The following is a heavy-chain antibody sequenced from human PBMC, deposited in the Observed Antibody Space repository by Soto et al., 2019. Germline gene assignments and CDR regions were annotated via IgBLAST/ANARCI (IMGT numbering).Heavy chain of an antibody. CDR2: IYYSGST. CDR1: GGSISNYY. V-gene: IGHV4-59*01. CDR3: ARDRVVTLF. J-gene: IGHJ4*02. D-gene: IGHD2-21*02. Sequence: SETLSLTCSVSGGSISNYYWSWIRQPPGKGLEWIGNIYYSGSTNYNPSLKSRVTISVDTSKNQFSLKLTSVTAADTAIYYCARDRVVTLFWGQGPLVTVSS.